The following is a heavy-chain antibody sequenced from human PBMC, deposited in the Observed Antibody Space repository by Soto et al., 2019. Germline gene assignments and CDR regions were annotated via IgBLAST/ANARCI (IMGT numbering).Heavy chain of an antibody. CDR2: INTDGTTT. J-gene: IGHJ4*01. D-gene: IGHD5-18*01. Sequence: EVQLVESGGDLVQPGGSLRLSCTASGFTFSNYWVHWVRQAPGKGPVWVSRINTDGTTTTYADSVKGRFTISRDNAKNTVYLQMNSLRAEDTAVYYCAVPPCLDGYCYYDYWGQGTLVTVSS. CDR3: AVPPCLDGYCYYDY. V-gene: IGHV3-74*01. CDR1: GFTFSNYW.